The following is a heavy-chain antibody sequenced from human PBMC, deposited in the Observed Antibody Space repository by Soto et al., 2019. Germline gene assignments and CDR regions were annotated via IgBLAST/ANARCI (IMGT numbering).Heavy chain of an antibody. J-gene: IGHJ5*02. CDR1: GGSFRSYA. V-gene: IGHV1-69*01. CDR3: ARAGT. CDR2: IIPISGTT. Sequence: QVQLVQSGAEVKKPGSSMKVSCKVSGGSFRSYAINWVREAPGQGLEWMGGIIPISGTTNYARKFQGRVTISADESTSTAYMALSSLTYADTAVYYCARAGTWGQGSLVTVSS.